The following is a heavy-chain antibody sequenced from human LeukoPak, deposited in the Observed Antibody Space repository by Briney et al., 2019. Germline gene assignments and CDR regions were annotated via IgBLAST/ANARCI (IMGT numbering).Heavy chain of an antibody. CDR3: ARAGPPAFDP. Sequence: PGGSLRLSCAASGFTFSSYEMNWVRQAPGKGLEWVSYISSSGRTIFYADSVKGRFTISRDNAKNSLYLQMNSLRAEDTAVYYCARAGPPAFDPWGQGTLVTVSS. J-gene: IGHJ5*02. CDR2: ISSSGRTI. V-gene: IGHV3-48*03. CDR1: GFTFSSYE.